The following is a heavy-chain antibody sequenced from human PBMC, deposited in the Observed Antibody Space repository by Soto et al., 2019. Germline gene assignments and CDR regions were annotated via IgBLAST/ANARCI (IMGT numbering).Heavy chain of an antibody. CDR3: ARSLGYSSGWNKGLSDY. Sequence: QVQLVQSGAEVKKPGASVKVSCKASGYTFTGYYMHWVRQAPGQGLEWMGWINPNSGGTNYAQKFQGWVTMTRDTSISTAYMELSRLRSDDTAVYYCARSLGYSSGWNKGLSDYWGQGTLVTVSS. J-gene: IGHJ4*02. CDR2: INPNSGGT. V-gene: IGHV1-2*04. D-gene: IGHD6-19*01. CDR1: GYTFTGYY.